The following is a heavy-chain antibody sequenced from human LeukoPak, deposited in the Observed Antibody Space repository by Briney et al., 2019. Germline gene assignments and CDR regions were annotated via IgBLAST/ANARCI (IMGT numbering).Heavy chain of an antibody. CDR3: ARVAYISTWYVDY. CDR2: IHSDGINT. V-gene: IGHV3-74*01. D-gene: IGHD6-13*01. J-gene: IGHJ4*02. CDR1: GFTFSSFS. Sequence: GGSLRLSCEASGFTFSSFSMHWVRQAPGKGLVWVSRIHSDGINTNYADFVKGRFTISRDNAKNTLYLQMNRLRAEDTAVYYCARVAYISTWYVDYWGQGTLVNVPS.